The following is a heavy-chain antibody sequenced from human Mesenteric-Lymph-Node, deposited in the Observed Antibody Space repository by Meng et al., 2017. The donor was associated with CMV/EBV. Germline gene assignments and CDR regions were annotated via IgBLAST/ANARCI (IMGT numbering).Heavy chain of an antibody. D-gene: IGHD1-14*01. Sequence: LTCAVYGVSFSDYYWSWIRQPPGKGLEWIGEINYSGSTIYNPSLKSRVTISVDTSKNQFSLKVMSVTAADTAVYYCAREGTNSYHFDYWGQGTLVTVSS. CDR2: INYSGST. CDR3: AREGTNSYHFDY. V-gene: IGHV4-34*09. J-gene: IGHJ4*02. CDR1: GVSFSDYY.